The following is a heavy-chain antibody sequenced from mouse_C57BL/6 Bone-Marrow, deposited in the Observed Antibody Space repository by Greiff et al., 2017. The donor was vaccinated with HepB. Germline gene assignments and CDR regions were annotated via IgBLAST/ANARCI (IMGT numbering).Heavy chain of an antibody. J-gene: IGHJ3*01. CDR1: GYTFTSYW. V-gene: IGHV1-74*01. CDR2: IHPYDSDT. CDR3: HSLYVYAAY. Sequence: QVQLQQPGAELVKPGASVKVSCKASGYTFTSYWMHWVKQRPGKGLEWIGRIHPYDSDTNYNQKFKGKATLTVDKSSSTAYMQLSSLTSEASAVYYGHSLYVYAAYWGQGHLATVSA. D-gene: IGHD2-2*01.